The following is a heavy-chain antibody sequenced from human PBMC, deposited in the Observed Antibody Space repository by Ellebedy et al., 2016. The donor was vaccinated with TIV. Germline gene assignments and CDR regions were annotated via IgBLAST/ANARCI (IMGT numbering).Heavy chain of an antibody. CDR2: INHSGST. CDR3: SRGVTDQN. D-gene: IGHD2-21*02. V-gene: IGHV4-34*01. Sequence: MPGGSLRLSCAASGFTFSRHWMHWIRQPPGKGLEWIGEINHSGSTNYNSSLKSRVTISLDTSKNQFSLKLSSVTAADTAVYYCSRGVTDQNWGQGILVTVSS. CDR1: GFTFSRHW. J-gene: IGHJ4*02.